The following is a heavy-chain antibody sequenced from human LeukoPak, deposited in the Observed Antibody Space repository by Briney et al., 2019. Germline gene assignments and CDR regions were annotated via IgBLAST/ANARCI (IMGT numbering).Heavy chain of an antibody. CDR3: AKDLTVTSTCYFDA. Sequence: GGSLRLSCAASGFTFSSYTMNWVRQAPGKGLEWVSFITGRSRYIYYADSVRGRFTISRDNAKNSLYLQMNSLRAEDTAVYYCAKDLTVTSTCYFDAWGQGTLVTVSS. CDR1: GFTFSSYT. J-gene: IGHJ5*02. D-gene: IGHD4-11*01. CDR2: ITGRSRYI. V-gene: IGHV3-21*01.